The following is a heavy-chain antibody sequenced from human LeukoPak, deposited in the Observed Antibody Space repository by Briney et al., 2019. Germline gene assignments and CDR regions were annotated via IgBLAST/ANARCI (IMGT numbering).Heavy chain of an antibody. V-gene: IGHV4-59*08. CDR3: ARLGTVVTPLNWFDP. D-gene: IGHD2-21*02. Sequence: SETLSLTCTVSGGSISSYYWSWIRQPPGKGLEWIGYIYYSGSTNYNPSLKSRVTISVDTSKNQFSLKLSSVTAADTAVYYCARLGTVVTPLNWFDPWGQGTLVTVSS. J-gene: IGHJ5*02. CDR1: GGSISSYY. CDR2: IYYSGST.